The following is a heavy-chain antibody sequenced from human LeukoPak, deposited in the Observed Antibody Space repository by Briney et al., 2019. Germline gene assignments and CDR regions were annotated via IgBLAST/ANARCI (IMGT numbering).Heavy chain of an antibody. V-gene: IGHV3-72*01. CDR3: ARVPDSTDSFDY. CDR1: GFTFSTFA. D-gene: IGHD5/OR15-5a*01. Sequence: GGSLRLSCEASGFTFSTFAMIWVRQPPGKGLEWVGRTRNKANSYTTEYAASVKGRFTISRDDSKNSLYLQMNSLKTEDTAVYYCARVPDSTDSFDYWGQGTLVTVSS. J-gene: IGHJ4*02. CDR2: TRNKANSYTT.